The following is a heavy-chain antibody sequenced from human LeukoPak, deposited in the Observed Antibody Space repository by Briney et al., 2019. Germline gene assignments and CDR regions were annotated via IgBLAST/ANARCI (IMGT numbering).Heavy chain of an antibody. CDR2: INHSGST. V-gene: IGHV4-34*01. CDR1: GGSFSGYY. J-gene: IGHJ4*02. D-gene: IGHD1/OR15-1a*01. CDR3: ARSHVQNNFDY. Sequence: SETLSLTCADYGGSFSGYYWSWIRQPPGKGLEWIGEINHSGSTNYNPSLKSRVTISVDTSKNQFSLKLSSVTAADTAVYYCARSHVQNNFDYWGQGTLVTVSS.